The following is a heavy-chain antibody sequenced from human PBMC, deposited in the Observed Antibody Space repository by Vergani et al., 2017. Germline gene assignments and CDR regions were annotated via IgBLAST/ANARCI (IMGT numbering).Heavy chain of an antibody. V-gene: IGHV4-61*02. CDR2: IHTSGST. CDR3: ARGSCHGGSCYKRLFDY. D-gene: IGHD2-15*01. CDR1: GGSISSGGYY. Sequence: QVQLQESGPGLVKPSQTLSLTCAVSGGSISSGGYYWCWIRQPAGKGLEWIGRIHTSGSTNYNPSLKSRVTMSEDTSKNPFSLNLTSVTAADTAVYFCARGSCHGGSCYKRLFDYWGQGILVTVSS. J-gene: IGHJ4*02.